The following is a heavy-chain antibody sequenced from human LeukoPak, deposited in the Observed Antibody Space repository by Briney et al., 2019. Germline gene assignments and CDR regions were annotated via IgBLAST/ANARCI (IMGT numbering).Heavy chain of an antibody. J-gene: IGHJ4*02. Sequence: GGSLRLSCAVSGFSFSSYAMSWVRQAPGKGLEWVASIKQDGSEKYYVDSVKGRFTISKDNAKNSLFLQMNSLRAEDTAVYYCARVRTLSLDYWGQGTLVTVSS. V-gene: IGHV3-7*05. D-gene: IGHD2/OR15-2a*01. CDR1: GFSFSSYA. CDR2: IKQDGSEK. CDR3: ARVRTLSLDY.